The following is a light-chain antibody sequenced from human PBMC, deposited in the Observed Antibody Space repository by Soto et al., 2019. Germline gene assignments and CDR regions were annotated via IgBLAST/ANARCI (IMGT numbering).Light chain of an antibody. CDR2: EVS. CDR1: SSDVGGYDF. Sequence: QSVLTQPASVSGSPGQSITISCTGTSSDVGGYDFVSWYQQYPGKTPKLMIFEVSNRPSGVSNRFSGSKSGNTASLTISGLQAEDEADYYCSSYTTTSPWIFGGGTKLTVL. V-gene: IGLV2-14*01. J-gene: IGLJ2*01. CDR3: SSYTTTSPWI.